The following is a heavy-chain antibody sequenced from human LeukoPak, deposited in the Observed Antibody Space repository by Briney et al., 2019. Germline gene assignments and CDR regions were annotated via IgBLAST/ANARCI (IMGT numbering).Heavy chain of an antibody. D-gene: IGHD2-15*01. CDR3: TKAPILSCSGAFCYPFDS. CDR1: GFTFSIYA. V-gene: IGHV3-23*01. CDR2: IVGGGSPNT. J-gene: IGHJ4*02. Sequence: PGRSLRLSCAASGFTFSIYAMSWVRQAPGKWLEWVSSIVGGGSPNTYHAESVKGRFIIPRDNSQNSRLLQLNRLTTDVSAMYDCTKAPILSCSGAFCYPFDSWGQGTLVTVSS.